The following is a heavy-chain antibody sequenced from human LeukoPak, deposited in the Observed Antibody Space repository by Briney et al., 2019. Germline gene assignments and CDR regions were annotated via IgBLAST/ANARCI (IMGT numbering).Heavy chain of an antibody. J-gene: IGHJ5*02. CDR2: TSAYNGNT. Sequence: ASVKVSCKASGYTFTSYGISWVRQAPGQGLEWMGWTSAYNGNTNYAQKLQGRVTMTTDTSTSTAYMELRSLRSDDTAVYYCASYDEDYGRRHGFDPWGQGTLVTVSS. D-gene: IGHD4-17*01. V-gene: IGHV1-18*01. CDR1: GYTFTSYG. CDR3: ASYDEDYGRRHGFDP.